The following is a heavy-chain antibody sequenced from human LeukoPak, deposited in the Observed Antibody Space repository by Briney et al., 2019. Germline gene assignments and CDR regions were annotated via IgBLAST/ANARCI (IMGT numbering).Heavy chain of an antibody. Sequence: GGSLRLSCAASGFTFSSYGMHWVRQAPGKGLEWVAVIWDDGSNKYYADSVKGRFTISRDNSKNTLYLQMNSLRAEDTAVYYCARDGGLLWFGELYPLDYWGQGTLVTVSS. CDR1: GFTFSSYG. CDR3: ARDGGLLWFGELYPLDY. CDR2: IWDDGSNK. D-gene: IGHD3-10*01. V-gene: IGHV3-33*01. J-gene: IGHJ4*02.